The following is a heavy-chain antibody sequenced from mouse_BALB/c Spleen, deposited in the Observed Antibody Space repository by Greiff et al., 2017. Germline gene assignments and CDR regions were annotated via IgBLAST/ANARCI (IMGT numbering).Heavy chain of an antibody. CDR1: GYAFTSYN. V-gene: IGHV1S135*01. J-gene: IGHJ1*01. CDR3: ARSGRYDVHWYFDV. D-gene: IGHD2-14*01. Sequence: LVESGPELVKPGASVKVSCKASGYAFTSYNMYWVKQSHGKSLEWIGYIDPYNGGTSYNQKFKGKATLTVDKSSSTAYMHLNSLTSEDSAVYYCARSGRYDVHWYFDVWGAGTTVTVSS. CDR2: IDPYNGGT.